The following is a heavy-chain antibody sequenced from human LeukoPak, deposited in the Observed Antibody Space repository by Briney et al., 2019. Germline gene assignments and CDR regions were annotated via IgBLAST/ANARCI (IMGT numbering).Heavy chain of an antibody. CDR1: GFTLGDYA. CDR2: IRSKAYGGTT. D-gene: IGHD4-17*01. V-gene: IGHV3-49*04. J-gene: IGHJ4*02. Sequence: GGSPRLSCTGSGFTLGDYAVIWVRQAPGRGLEWVGFIRSKAYGGTTEYAASVKGRFTISRDDSKSIAYLQMDSLKTEDTAVYYCTRDYGDYKGDYWGQGTLVTLSS. CDR3: TRDYGDYKGDY.